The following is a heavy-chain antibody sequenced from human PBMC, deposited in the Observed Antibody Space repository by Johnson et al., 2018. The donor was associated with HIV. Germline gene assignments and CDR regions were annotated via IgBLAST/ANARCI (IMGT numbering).Heavy chain of an antibody. V-gene: IGHV3-30*18. CDR1: GFTFSSYG. J-gene: IGHJ3*02. CDR2: ISYDGNNK. CDR3: AKDCSRGWWRITKSDAFDI. D-gene: IGHD6-19*01. Sequence: QMLLVESGGGVVQPGRSLRLSCAASGFTFSSYGMHWVRQAPGKGLEWVAVISYDGNNKYYADSVKGRFTISRDNSKNTLYLQMNSLRAEDTAVYYCAKDCSRGWWRITKSDAFDIWGQGTVVTVSS.